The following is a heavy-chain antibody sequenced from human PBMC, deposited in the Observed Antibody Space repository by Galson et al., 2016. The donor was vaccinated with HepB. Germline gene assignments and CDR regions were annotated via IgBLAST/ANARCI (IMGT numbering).Heavy chain of an antibody. J-gene: IGHJ4*02. CDR2: ISGSGAGT. D-gene: IGHD5-18*01. V-gene: IGHV3-23*01. Sequence: GKGLEWVSAISGSGAGTYYAGSVKGRFTISRDNSKNTLYLQMNSLRAEDTAVYYCAKGYGLWDYWGQGTLVTVSS. CDR3: AKGYGLWDY.